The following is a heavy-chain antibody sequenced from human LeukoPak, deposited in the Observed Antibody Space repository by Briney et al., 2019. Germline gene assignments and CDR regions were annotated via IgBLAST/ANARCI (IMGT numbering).Heavy chain of an antibody. CDR1: GFTFSFHA. D-gene: IGHD6-13*01. J-gene: IGHJ4*02. CDR3: ARGAAGPKN. V-gene: IGHV3-30-3*01. Sequence: GGSLRLSCAASGFTFSFHAFHWVRQAPGKGLEWVALISSDGNNKYYIDSVKGRFTISRDNSKNTLYLQMNSLRIEDTAVYYCARGAAGPKNWGQGTLVTVSS. CDR2: ISSDGNNK.